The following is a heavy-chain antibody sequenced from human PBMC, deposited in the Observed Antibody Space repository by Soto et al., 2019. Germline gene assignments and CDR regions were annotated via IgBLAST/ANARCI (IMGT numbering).Heavy chain of an antibody. V-gene: IGHV1-46*01. CDR2: INLSGGST. J-gene: IGHJ4*02. CDR3: ARDNARYSSSGTLIDY. Sequence: ASVKVSCKASGYTFTSYYMHWVRQAPGQGLEWMGIINLSGGSTSYAQKFQGRVTMTRDTSTSTVYMELSSLRSEDTAVYYCARDNARYSSSGTLIDYWGQGTLVTVSS. D-gene: IGHD6-13*01. CDR1: GYTFTSYY.